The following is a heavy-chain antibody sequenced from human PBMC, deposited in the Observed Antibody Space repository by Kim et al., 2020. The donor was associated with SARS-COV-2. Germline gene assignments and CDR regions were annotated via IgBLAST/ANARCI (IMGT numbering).Heavy chain of an antibody. D-gene: IGHD2-2*01. J-gene: IGHJ6*02. CDR3: ARGGGPAAILYYYYGMDV. CDR2: INHSGST. V-gene: IGHV4-34*01. Sequence: SETLSLTCAVYGGSFSGYYWSWIRQPPGKGLEWIGEINHSGSTNYNPSLKSRVTISVDTSKNQFSLKLSSVTAADTAVYYCARGGGPAAILYYYYGMDVWGQGTTVTVSS. CDR1: GGSFSGYY.